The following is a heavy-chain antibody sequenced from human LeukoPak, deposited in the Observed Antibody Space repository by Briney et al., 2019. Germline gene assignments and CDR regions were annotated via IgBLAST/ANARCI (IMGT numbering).Heavy chain of an antibody. CDR1: GFTFSSYA. V-gene: IGHV3-23*01. Sequence: GGSLRLSCAASGFTFSSYAVGWVRQPPGKGLEWVSVIGVSGTSRYYADSVKDRFTISRDNSKSTLYLQMNRLRLEDTAVYYCAKEAPGHFDLWGRGTLVTVSS. J-gene: IGHJ2*01. CDR2: IGVSGTSR. CDR3: AKEAPGHFDL.